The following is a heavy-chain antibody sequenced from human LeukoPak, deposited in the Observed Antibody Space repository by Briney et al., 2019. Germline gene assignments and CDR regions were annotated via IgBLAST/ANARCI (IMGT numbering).Heavy chain of an antibody. CDR2: IYPNDCGP. D-gene: IGHD2-21*02. J-gene: IGHJ4*02. Sequence: GSWYWLPHLLDRRGGLDARKGLEWMGIIYPNDCGPSYYPSFQGRVTISADKSNNPAYLQRSSLKAADTAMYYCARHAKGDLGDYWRRGTLATVS. CDR3: ARHAKGDLGDY. CDR1: WYWLPHLL. V-gene: IGHV5-51*01.